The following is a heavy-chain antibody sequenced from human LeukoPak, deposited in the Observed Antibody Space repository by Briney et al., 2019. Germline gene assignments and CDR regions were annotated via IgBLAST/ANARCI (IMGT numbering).Heavy chain of an antibody. J-gene: IGHJ4*02. CDR1: GYTLTGYY. CDR2: INPNSGGT. V-gene: IGHV1-2*02. Sequence: ASVKVSCKASGYTLTGYYLHWVRQAPGQGLEWMGGINPNSGGTTYSQKFQGRVTMTRDTSISTAYMELNGLRSDDTAVYYCARANRGYCSSPSCSIDYWGQGTLVTVSS. D-gene: IGHD2-2*01. CDR3: ARANRGYCSSPSCSIDY.